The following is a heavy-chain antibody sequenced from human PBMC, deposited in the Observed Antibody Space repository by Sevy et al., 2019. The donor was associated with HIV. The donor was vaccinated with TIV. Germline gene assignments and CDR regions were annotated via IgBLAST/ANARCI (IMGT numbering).Heavy chain of an antibody. V-gene: IGHV3-30-3*01. CDR1: GFTFSSYA. J-gene: IGHJ6*02. CDR3: ARDKLWFGDYYGMDV. D-gene: IGHD3-10*01. CDR2: ISYDGSNK. Sequence: GGSLRLSCAASGFTFSSYAMHWVRQAPGKGLEWVAVISYDGSNKYYADSVKGRFTISRDNSKNTLYLQMNSLRAEDAAGYYCARDKLWFGDYYGMDVWGQGTTVTVSS.